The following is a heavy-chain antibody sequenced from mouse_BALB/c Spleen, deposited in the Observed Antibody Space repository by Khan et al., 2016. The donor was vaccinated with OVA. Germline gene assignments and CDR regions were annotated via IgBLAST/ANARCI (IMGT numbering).Heavy chain of an antibody. CDR3: ARLAYYYDSEGFAY. D-gene: IGHD1-1*01. V-gene: IGHV5-6*01. CDR2: VSTGGGYT. CDR1: GFTFSTYG. J-gene: IGHJ3*01. Sequence: EVELVESGGDLVKPGGSLKLSCTASGFTFSTYGMSWVRQTPDKRLEWVATVSTGGGYTYYPDSVKGRFTISRDNAKNTLYLQMSSLKYEDTAMLYCARLAYYYDSEGFAYWGQGTLVTVSA.